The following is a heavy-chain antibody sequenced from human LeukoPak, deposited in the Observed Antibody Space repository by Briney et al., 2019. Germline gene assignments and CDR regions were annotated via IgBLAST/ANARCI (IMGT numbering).Heavy chain of an antibody. Sequence: SQTLSLTCTVSGGSISSGSYYWSWIRQPAGKGLEWIGRIYTSGSTNYNPSLKSRVTISVDTSKNQFSLKLSSVTAADTAVYYCARVLRAVAGSAQRARKWFDPWGQGTLVTVSS. D-gene: IGHD6-19*01. CDR3: ARVLRAVAGSAQRARKWFDP. CDR1: GGSISSGSYY. V-gene: IGHV4-61*02. CDR2: IYTSGST. J-gene: IGHJ5*02.